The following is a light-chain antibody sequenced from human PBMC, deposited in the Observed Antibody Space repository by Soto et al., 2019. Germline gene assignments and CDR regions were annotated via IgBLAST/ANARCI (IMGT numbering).Light chain of an antibody. CDR3: GTWDSSLSAVV. V-gene: IGLV1-51*01. Sequence: QSVLTQPPSVSAAPGQKVTISCSGSSSNIGNNYVSWYQQLPETAPKLLIYDNIKRPSGIPDRFSGSKSGTSATLGITGLQTGDEADYYCGTWDSSLSAVVFGGGTKLTVL. CDR1: SSNIGNNY. J-gene: IGLJ2*01. CDR2: DNI.